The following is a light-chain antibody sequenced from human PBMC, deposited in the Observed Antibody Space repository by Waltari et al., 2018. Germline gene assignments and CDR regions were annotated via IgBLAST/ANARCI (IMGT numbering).Light chain of an antibody. CDR1: SSSIGSNT. CDR3: AVWDDSLSGWL. J-gene: IGLJ3*02. V-gene: IGLV1-44*01. CDR2: STN. Sequence: QSMLTQPPSASGTPGQRVTISCSGSSSSIGSNTVNWYQHLPGSAPKLLIWSTNPRPSGVPDRFSGSKSGTSGSLAISGLQSEDEADYFCAVWDDSLSGWLFGGGTKLTVL.